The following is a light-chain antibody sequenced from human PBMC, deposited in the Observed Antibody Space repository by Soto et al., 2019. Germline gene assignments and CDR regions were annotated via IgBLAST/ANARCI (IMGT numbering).Light chain of an antibody. CDR1: QSVSSSY. CDR2: GAS. J-gene: IGKJ1*01. Sequence: IVLTQSPGTRSLSLGERATLSCRASQSVSSSYLAWYQQKPGQAPRLLIYGASSRATDVPDRFSGSGSGTDFNLTIDRLEPEDFAVYYCHQYGSSSWTFGQGTKVDIK. V-gene: IGKV3-20*01. CDR3: HQYGSSSWT.